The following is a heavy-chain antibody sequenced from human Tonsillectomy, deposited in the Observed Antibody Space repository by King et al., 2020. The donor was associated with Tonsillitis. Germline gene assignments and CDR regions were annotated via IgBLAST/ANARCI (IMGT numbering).Heavy chain of an antibody. Sequence: QLVQAGAEVKKPGEALKISCKGSGYRFNTYWIAWVRQMPGRGLEWVGIIYPSDSDARYSPSFEGQVTISTDKSISAAYLQWSSLQASDTAMYYCARLMGSSWSPIDYWGQGTPVTVSS. J-gene: IGHJ4*02. CDR1: GYRFNTYW. CDR3: ARLMGSSWSPIDY. V-gene: IGHV5-51*01. D-gene: IGHD6-6*01. CDR2: IYPSDSDA.